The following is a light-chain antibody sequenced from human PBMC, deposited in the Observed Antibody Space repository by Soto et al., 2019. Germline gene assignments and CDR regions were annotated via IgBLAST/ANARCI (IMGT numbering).Light chain of an antibody. CDR3: CSYAGNSDVV. CDR1: SSDIGSYNL. V-gene: IGLV2-23*02. CDR2: EVT. J-gene: IGLJ2*01. Sequence: QSVLSQPASVSGSPGQSITISCAGSSSDIGSYNLVSWYQQHPGKAPKLMIFEVTRRPSGVSNRFSASKSGSTASLTISGLQAEDEADYYCCSYAGNSDVVFGGGTQLTVL.